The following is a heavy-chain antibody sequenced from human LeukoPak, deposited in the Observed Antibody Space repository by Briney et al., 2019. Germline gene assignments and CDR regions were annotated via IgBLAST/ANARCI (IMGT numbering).Heavy chain of an antibody. Sequence: PSETLSLTCAVYGGTSSGYYWSWIRQPPGKRLEWVGESNDSGGTNYNPSLKSRVTISADKSKNQVSLKLTSVTAADTAVYYCARLSVIVGAALEYYYYYMDVWGQGTTVTVSS. J-gene: IGHJ6*03. D-gene: IGHD1-26*01. CDR1: GGTSSGYY. CDR2: SNDSGGT. V-gene: IGHV4-34*01. CDR3: ARLSVIVGAALEYYYYYMDV.